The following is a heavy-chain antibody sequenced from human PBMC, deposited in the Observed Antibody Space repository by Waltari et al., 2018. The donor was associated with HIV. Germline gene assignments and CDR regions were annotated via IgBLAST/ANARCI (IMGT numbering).Heavy chain of an antibody. Sequence: QVQLVQSGAEMRKPGASVKVSCTASKYTFASYGIRWLRQAPGQRLEWMGWINTGDGSTKYSQKFQGRVTITRDTSASTAYMQLSSLRSEDTAIYYCARELRFDIVFDYWGQGTLVTVSS. CDR3: ARELRFDIVFDY. CDR2: INTGDGST. J-gene: IGHJ4*02. V-gene: IGHV1-3*04. D-gene: IGHD5-12*01. CDR1: KYTFASYG.